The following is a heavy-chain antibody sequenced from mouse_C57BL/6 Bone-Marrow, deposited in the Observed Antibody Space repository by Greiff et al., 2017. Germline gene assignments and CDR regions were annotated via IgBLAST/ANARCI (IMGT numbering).Heavy chain of an antibody. Sequence: QVQLKQSGPELVKPGASVKLSCKASGYTFTSYDINWVKQRPGQGLAWIGWIYPRDGSTKYNEKFKGKATLTVDTSSSTAYMELHSLTSEDSAVYFCARSMMVTPWYFDVWGTGTTVTVSS. CDR1: GYTFTSYD. J-gene: IGHJ1*03. D-gene: IGHD2-3*01. CDR2: IYPRDGST. CDR3: ARSMMVTPWYFDV. V-gene: IGHV1-85*01.